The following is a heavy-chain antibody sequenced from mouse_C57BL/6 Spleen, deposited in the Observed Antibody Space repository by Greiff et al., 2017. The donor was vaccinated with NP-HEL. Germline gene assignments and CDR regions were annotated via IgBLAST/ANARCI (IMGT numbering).Heavy chain of an antibody. CDR3: ARYGFITTVVEGFAY. V-gene: IGHV5-4*01. J-gene: IGHJ3*01. CDR2: ISDGGSYT. CDR1: GFTFSSYA. Sequence: EVQGVESGGGLVKPGGSLKLSCAASGFTFSSYAMSWVRQTPEKRLEWVATISDGGSYTYYPDNVKGRFTISRDNAKNNLYLQMSHLKSEDTAMYYCARYGFITTVVEGFAYWGQGTLVTVSA. D-gene: IGHD1-1*01.